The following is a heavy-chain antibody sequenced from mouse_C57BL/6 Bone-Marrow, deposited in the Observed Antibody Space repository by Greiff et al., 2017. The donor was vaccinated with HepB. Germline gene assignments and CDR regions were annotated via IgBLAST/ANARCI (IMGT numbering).Heavy chain of an antibody. Sequence: VQLKESGGGLVQPGGSLKLSCAASGFTFSDYYMYWVRQTPEKRLEWVAYISNGGGSTYYPDTVKGRFTISRDNAKNTLYLQMSRLKSEDTAMYYCARQHGSSLWYFDVWGTGTTVTVSS. CDR2: ISNGGGST. J-gene: IGHJ1*03. V-gene: IGHV5-12*01. CDR3: ARQHGSSLWYFDV. D-gene: IGHD1-1*01. CDR1: GFTFSDYY.